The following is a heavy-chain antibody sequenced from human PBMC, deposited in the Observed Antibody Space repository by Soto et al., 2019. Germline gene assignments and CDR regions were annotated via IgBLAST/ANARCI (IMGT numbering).Heavy chain of an antibody. CDR2: FDPEDGET. CDR1: GYTLTELS. D-gene: IGHD4-17*01. V-gene: IGHV1-24*01. CDR3: ATVANGGPFSFDY. Sequence: QVQLVQSGAEVKTPGASVKVSCKVSGYTLTELSMHWVRQAPGKGLEGMGGFDPEDGETIYAQKFQGRVTMTEDKSTDTSYMELSSLRSEDTAVYYCATVANGGPFSFDYWGQGTLVTVSS. J-gene: IGHJ4*02.